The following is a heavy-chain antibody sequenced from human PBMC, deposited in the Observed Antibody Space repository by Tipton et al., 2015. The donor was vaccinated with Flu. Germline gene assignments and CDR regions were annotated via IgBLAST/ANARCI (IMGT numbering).Heavy chain of an antibody. D-gene: IGHD6-13*01. Sequence: SLRLSCAASGFIFSDYSMNWVRQAPGKGLEWVASISGRSSYIYYADSVKGRFTISRDNMQNSLYLQMSSLRHDDTATYYCMKSAGGGHWGQGTLVTVSS. J-gene: IGHJ1*01. V-gene: IGHV3-21*04. CDR3: MKSAGGGH. CDR2: ISGRSSYI. CDR1: GFIFSDYS.